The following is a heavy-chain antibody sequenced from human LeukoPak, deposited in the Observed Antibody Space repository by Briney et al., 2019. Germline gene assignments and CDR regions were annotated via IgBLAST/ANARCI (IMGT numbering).Heavy chain of an antibody. CDR2: INHSGST. CDR1: GFTFSSYG. D-gene: IGHD3-3*01. J-gene: IGHJ5*02. Sequence: GALRLSCAASGFTFSSYGMSWVRQAPGKGLEWVGEINHSGSTNYNSSLKSRVTISVDTSKNQFSLKLSSVTAADTAVYYCARALYYDFRFDPWGQGTLVTVSS. CDR3: ARALYYDFRFDP. V-gene: IGHV4-34*01.